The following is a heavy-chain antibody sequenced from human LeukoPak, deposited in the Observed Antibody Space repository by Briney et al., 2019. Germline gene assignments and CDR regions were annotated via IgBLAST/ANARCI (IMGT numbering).Heavy chain of an antibody. CDR1: GGSISSYY. D-gene: IGHD6-6*01. Sequence: PSETLSLTCTVSGGSISSYYWSWIRQPPGKGLEWIGYIYYSGSTNYNPSLKSRVTISVDTSKNQFSLKLSSVTAADTAVYYCARGVGSIAARHSNYYYMDVWGKGTTVTVSS. J-gene: IGHJ6*03. V-gene: IGHV4-59*12. CDR2: IYYSGST. CDR3: ARGVGSIAARHSNYYYMDV.